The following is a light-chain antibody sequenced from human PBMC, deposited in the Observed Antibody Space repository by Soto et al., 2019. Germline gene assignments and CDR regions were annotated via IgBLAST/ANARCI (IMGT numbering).Light chain of an antibody. Sequence: QSVLTQPPSASGSPGQSVTISCTGTTSDIGAYNYVSWYQQHPGKAPKLMIYEVSKRPSGVPNRFSGSKSGNTASLTVSGLQAEDEADYYCSSYAGSNNLVFGGGTQLTVL. CDR2: EVS. CDR3: SSYAGSNNLV. CDR1: TSDIGAYNY. J-gene: IGLJ3*02. V-gene: IGLV2-8*01.